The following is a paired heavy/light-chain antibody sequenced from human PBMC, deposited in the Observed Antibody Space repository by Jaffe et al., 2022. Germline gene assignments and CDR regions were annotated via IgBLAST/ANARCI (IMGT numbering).Light chain of an antibody. CDR1: KLGDKY. Sequence: SYELTQPPSVSVSPGQTASITCSGDKLGDKYACWYQQKPGQSPVLVIYQDSKRPSGIPERFSGSNSGNTATLTISGTQAMDEADYYCQAWDSSTGDVVFGGGTKLTVL. J-gene: IGLJ2*01. CDR2: QDS. V-gene: IGLV3-1*01. CDR3: QAWDSSTGDVV.
Heavy chain of an antibody. CDR1: GYTFTSYG. CDR2: ISAYNGNT. Sequence: QVQLVQSGAEVKKPGASVKVSCKASGYTFTSYGISWVRQAPGQGLEWMGWISAYNGNTNYAQKLQGRVTMTTDTSTSTAYMELRSLRSDDTAVYYCARVRENDNRQLYYDYIWGSYRYDDAFDIWGQGTMVTVSS. V-gene: IGHV1-18*01. CDR3: ARVRENDNRQLYYDYIWGSYRYDDAFDI. J-gene: IGHJ3*02. D-gene: IGHD3-16*02.